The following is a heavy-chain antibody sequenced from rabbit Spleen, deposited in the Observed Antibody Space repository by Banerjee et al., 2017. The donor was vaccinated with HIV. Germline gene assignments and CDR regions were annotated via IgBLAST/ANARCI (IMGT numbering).Heavy chain of an antibody. D-gene: IGHD6-1*01. CDR1: GFDLTNNNV. Sequence: QEQLEESGGALVKPGGTLTLTCTTSGFDLTNNNVMRWVRQAPGKGLEWIASIYPNNGVTYYANWAKGRFTISKTSSTTVTLQMTSLTAADTATYFCASDIYGHGGFSLWGPGTLVTVS. CDR3: ASDIYGHGGFSL. CDR2: IYPNNGVT. V-gene: IGHV1S45*01. J-gene: IGHJ4*01.